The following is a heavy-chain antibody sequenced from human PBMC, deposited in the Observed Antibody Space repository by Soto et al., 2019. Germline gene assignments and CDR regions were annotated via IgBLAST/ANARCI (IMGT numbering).Heavy chain of an antibody. CDR1: GYSFTSYW. CDR3: ARHLRITMVRAVARNDYYYYYYMDV. J-gene: IGHJ6*03. CDR2: IYPGDSDT. Sequence: PGESLKISCKGSGYSFTSYWIGWVRQMPGKGLEWMGIIYPGDSDTRYSPSFQGQVTISADKSISTAYLQWSSLKASDTAMYYCARHLRITMVRAVARNDYYYYYYMDVWGKGTTVTVSS. D-gene: IGHD3-10*01. V-gene: IGHV5-51*01.